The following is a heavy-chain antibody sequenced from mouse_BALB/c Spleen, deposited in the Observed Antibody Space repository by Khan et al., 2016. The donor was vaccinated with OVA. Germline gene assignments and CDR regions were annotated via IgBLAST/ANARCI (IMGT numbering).Heavy chain of an antibody. V-gene: IGHV5-6-5*01. CDR2: ISTGDTT. CDR3: ARDYWFGY. J-gene: IGHJ3*01. CDR1: GFTFSNYA. Sequence: EVQRVESGGGLVKPGGSLKVSCAASGFTFSNYAMSWVRQTPEKRLEWVASISTGDTTYYPDSVKGRFTISRDNARNILYLQMSSLRSDDTAMYYCARDYWFGYWGQGTLVTVSA.